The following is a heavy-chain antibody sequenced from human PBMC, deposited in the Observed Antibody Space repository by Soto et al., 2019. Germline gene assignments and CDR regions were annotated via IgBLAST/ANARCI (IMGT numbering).Heavy chain of an antibody. CDR1: GGSICSYY. V-gene: IGHV4-59*08. CDR3: ARGAEAVAGTLDS. D-gene: IGHD6-13*01. Sequence: PSETLSITCTVSGGSICSYYWSWIRQFPGKGLEWIGYIYYTGYTNYNPSLHSRVTISVDTSKNQFSLKLSSVTAADTAVYYCARGAEAVAGTLDSWGQGTQLTVSS. J-gene: IGHJ4*02. CDR2: IYYTGYT.